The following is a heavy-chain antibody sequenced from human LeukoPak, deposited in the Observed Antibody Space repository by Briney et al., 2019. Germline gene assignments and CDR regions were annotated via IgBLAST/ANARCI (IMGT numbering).Heavy chain of an antibody. V-gene: IGHV4-39*01. D-gene: IGHD2-15*01. Sequence: MSSETLSLTCTVSGGSISSSSYYWGWIRQPPGKGLEWIGSICYSGSTYYNPSLKSRVTISVDTSKNQFSLKLSSVTAADTAVYYCARHVSGGYSPAIDYWGQGTLVTVSS. CDR1: GGSISSSSYY. CDR3: ARHVSGGYSPAIDY. J-gene: IGHJ4*02. CDR2: ICYSGST.